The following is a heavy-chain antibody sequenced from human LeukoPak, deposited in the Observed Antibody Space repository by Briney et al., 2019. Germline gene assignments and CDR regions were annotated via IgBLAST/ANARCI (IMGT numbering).Heavy chain of an antibody. CDR2: LSYDGSDK. CDR1: GFTFSSYW. Sequence: PGGPLRLSCAASGFTFSSYWMSWVRQAPGKGLEWVAVLSYDGSDKYYAGSVRGRFTISRDNSKNTLFLQMNSLRAEDTGVYYCARGALWFGDFSIDYWGQGSLVSVSS. V-gene: IGHV3-30*03. CDR3: ARGALWFGDFSIDY. D-gene: IGHD3-10*01. J-gene: IGHJ4*02.